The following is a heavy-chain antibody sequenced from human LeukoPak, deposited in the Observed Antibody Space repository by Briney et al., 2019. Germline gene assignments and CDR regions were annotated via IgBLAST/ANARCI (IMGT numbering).Heavy chain of an antibody. CDR3: ARDAYYYGSGSYYLDY. J-gene: IGHJ4*02. CDR1: GGSFSGYY. V-gene: IGHV4-34*12. CDR2: IIHRGST. D-gene: IGHD3-10*01. Sequence: SETLSLTCAVYGGSFSGYYWSWIRQPPGKGLEWIGEIIHRGSTNCNPSLKSRVTMSVDTSKNQFSLKLSSVTAADTAVYYCARDAYYYGSGSYYLDYWGQGTLVTVSS.